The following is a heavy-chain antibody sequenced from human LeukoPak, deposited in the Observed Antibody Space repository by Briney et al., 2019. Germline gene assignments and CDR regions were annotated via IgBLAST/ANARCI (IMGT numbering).Heavy chain of an antibody. CDR2: LSWNGGRI. CDR1: GFTFDAYG. D-gene: IGHD3-22*01. CDR3: AREDYDSSGYYYIYYFEY. J-gene: IGHJ4*02. V-gene: IGHV3-20*04. Sequence: PGGSLRLSCAASGFTFDAYGMRWVRQAPGKGLEWVSGLSWNGGRIGYADSVKGRFTISRDNAKNSLYLQMNSLRAEDTALYYCAREDYDSSGYYYIYYFEYWGQGTPVTVSS.